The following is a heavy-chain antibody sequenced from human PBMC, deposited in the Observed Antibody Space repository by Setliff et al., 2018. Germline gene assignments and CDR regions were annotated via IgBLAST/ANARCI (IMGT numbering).Heavy chain of an antibody. CDR1: GITFSSYA. CDR3: AGDKPLQHNYNFWSGYCPY. D-gene: IGHD3-3*01. J-gene: IGHJ4*02. CDR2: ISYDGINK. Sequence: SCAASGITFSSYAMHWVRQAPGKGLEWVAVISYDGINKYYADSVKGRFTISRDNSKNTLYLQMNSLRPEDTAVYYCAGDKPLQHNYNFWSGYCPYWGQGTLVTVSS. V-gene: IGHV3-30*01.